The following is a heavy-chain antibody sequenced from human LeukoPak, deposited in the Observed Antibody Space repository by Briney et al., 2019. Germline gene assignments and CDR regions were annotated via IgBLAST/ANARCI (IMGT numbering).Heavy chain of an antibody. Sequence: HPGGSLRLSCSPSTFTFPNYAMSWVRQAPGKGLEWVSGITTRGDRTTYADSVKGRFTISRDKSKKTLYLQMNSLRADDTAVYFCANTYYDSSPLDPWGQGTLVTVSS. CDR3: ANTYYDSSPLDP. CDR1: TFTFPNYA. J-gene: IGHJ5*02. CDR2: ITTRGDRT. D-gene: IGHD3-22*01. V-gene: IGHV3-23*01.